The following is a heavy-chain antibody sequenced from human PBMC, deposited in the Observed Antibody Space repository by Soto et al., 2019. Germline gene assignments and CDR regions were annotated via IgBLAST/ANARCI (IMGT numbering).Heavy chain of an antibody. Sequence: GGSLRLSCAASGFTFSSYAMSWVRQAPGKGLEWVSAISGSGGSTYYADSVKGRFTISRDNSKNTLYLQMNSLRAEDTAVYYCAKDSLAWFGEFPNPLDDWGQGTLVTVSS. CDR3: AKDSLAWFGEFPNPLDD. J-gene: IGHJ4*02. CDR1: GFTFSSYA. V-gene: IGHV3-23*01. D-gene: IGHD3-10*01. CDR2: ISGSGGST.